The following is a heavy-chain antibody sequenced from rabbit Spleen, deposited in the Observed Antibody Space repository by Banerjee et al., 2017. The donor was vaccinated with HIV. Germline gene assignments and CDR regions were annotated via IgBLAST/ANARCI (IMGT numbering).Heavy chain of an antibody. D-gene: IGHD1-1*01. CDR1: GFDSSSGYW. Sequence: QEQLEESGGDLVQPEGSLTLTCKASGFDSSSGYWICWVRQAPGKGLEWIAYIDTVFVATYYAPWANDRFTISSQNAQNSLYLQLNSLTVADTATYFCVRGASSSGYYSLWGPATLVTVS. V-gene: IGHV1S45*01. CDR2: IDTVFVAT. CDR3: VRGASSSGYYSL. J-gene: IGHJ4*01.